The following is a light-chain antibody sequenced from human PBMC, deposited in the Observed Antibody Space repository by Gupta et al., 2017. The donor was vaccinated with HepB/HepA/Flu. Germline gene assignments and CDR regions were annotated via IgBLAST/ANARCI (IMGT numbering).Light chain of an antibody. Sequence: QLVLPQSPSASASLGASVKLTCTLSSGHSSYAIAWHQQQPEKGPRYLMKLNSDGSHSKGDGIPDRFSGSSSGAARYLTLASRQSEDEDDYYWQTWGTGRVFGGGTKLTVL. CDR1: SGHSSYA. J-gene: IGLJ3*02. CDR3: QTWGTGRV. V-gene: IGLV4-69*01. CDR2: LNSDGSH.